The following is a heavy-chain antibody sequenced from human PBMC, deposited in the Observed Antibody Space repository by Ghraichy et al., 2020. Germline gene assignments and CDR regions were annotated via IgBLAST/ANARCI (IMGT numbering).Heavy chain of an antibody. D-gene: IGHD2-8*01. J-gene: IGHJ1*01. Sequence: GGSLRLSCVASGFTFDDYVMPWVRQSPWKGLEWVSFISGDGVSRLYADSMKGRFTFSRDNSKTSVFLEVSSLTIEDSAIYYCARDIRGSPALGVPSAMVSVEFWGQGTRVPGSS. CDR2: ISGDGVSR. V-gene: IGHV3-43*02. CDR1: GFTFDDYV. CDR3: ARDIRGSPALGVPSAMVSVEF.